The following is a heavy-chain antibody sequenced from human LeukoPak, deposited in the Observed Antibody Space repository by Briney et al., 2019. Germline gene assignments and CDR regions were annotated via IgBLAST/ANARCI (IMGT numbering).Heavy chain of an antibody. D-gene: IGHD3-10*01. CDR1: GGTFRGYY. Sequence: PSETLSLTCAVSGGTFRGYYWSWIRQPPGKGLAWIGEIDHTGSTNYNPSLERLLALAVVTTKNQVCLNLNALTAADTAVYYWARGLRFHVGSGNWFDLWGQGTLVTVSS. V-gene: IGHV4-34*01. CDR2: IDHTGST. CDR3: ARGLRFHVGSGNWFDL. J-gene: IGHJ5*02.